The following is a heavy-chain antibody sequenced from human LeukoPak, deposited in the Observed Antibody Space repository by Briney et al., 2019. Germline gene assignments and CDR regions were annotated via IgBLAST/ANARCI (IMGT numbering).Heavy chain of an antibody. V-gene: IGHV1-2*02. CDR2: INPNSGGT. Sequence: ASVKVSCKASGYTFTGYYTHWVRQAPGQGLEWMGWINPNSGGTNYAQKFQGRVTMTRDTSISTAYMELSRLRSDDTAVYYCARGEGLRLGELSLGDAFDIWGQGTMVTVSS. CDR1: GYTFTGYY. D-gene: IGHD3-16*02. CDR3: ARGEGLRLGELSLGDAFDI. J-gene: IGHJ3*02.